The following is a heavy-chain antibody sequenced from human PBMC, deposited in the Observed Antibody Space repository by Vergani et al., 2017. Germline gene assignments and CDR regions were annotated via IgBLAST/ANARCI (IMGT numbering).Heavy chain of an antibody. CDR3: AREGGPFLGDYVWGSYRYLDY. CDR2: IVVGSGNT. D-gene: IGHD3-16*02. Sequence: QMQLVQSGPEVKKPGTSVKVSCKASGFTFTSSAVQWVRQARGQRLEWIGWIVVGSGNTNYAQKFQERVTITRDMSTSTAYMELSSLRSEDTAVYYCAREGGPFLGDYVWGSYRYLDYWGQGTLVTVSS. V-gene: IGHV1-58*01. J-gene: IGHJ4*02. CDR1: GFTFTSSA.